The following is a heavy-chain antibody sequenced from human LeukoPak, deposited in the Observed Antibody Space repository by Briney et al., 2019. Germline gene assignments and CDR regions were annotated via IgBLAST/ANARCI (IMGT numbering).Heavy chain of an antibody. Sequence: SETLSLTCAVYGGSFSGYYWSWIRQPPGKGLEWIGEINHSGSTNYNPSLKSRVTISVDTSKNQFSLKLSSVTAADTAVYYCAGGGGNKQWLTWFDPWGQGTLVTVSS. CDR2: INHSGST. CDR3: AGGGGNKQWLTWFDP. CDR1: GGSFSGYY. D-gene: IGHD6-19*01. V-gene: IGHV4-34*01. J-gene: IGHJ5*02.